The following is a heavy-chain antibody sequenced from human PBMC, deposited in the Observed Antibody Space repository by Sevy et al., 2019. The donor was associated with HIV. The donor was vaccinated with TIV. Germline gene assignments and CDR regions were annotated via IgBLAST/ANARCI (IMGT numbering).Heavy chain of an antibody. D-gene: IGHD5-18*01. CDR1: GFTFTNYW. J-gene: IGHJ4*02. Sequence: GGSLRLSCAASGFTFTNYWMHWVRQAPGKGLVGVSRVDNDGSGTNYADSVKGRFTISRDNAKNTVYLHMNSLRAVDTAVYYCTRYRYGIDYWVQGTVVTVSS. CDR3: TRYRYGIDY. V-gene: IGHV3-74*01. CDR2: VDNDGSGT.